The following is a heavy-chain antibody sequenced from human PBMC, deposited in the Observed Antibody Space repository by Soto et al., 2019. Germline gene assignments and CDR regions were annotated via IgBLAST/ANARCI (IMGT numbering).Heavy chain of an antibody. V-gene: IGHV3-74*01. J-gene: IGHJ5*02. CDR3: AREAVAGTLAYNWFDP. CDR2: INSDGSST. D-gene: IGHD6-19*01. CDR1: GFTFSSYW. Sequence: EVQLVESGGGLVQPGGSLRLSCAASGFTFSSYWMHWVRQAPGKGLVWVSRINSDGSSTSYADSVKGRFTISRDNAKNTLYLQMTSLRAEDTAVYYCAREAVAGTLAYNWFDPWGQGTLVTVSS.